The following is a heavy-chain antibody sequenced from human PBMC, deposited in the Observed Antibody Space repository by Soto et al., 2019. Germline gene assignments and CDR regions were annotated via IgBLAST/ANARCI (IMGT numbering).Heavy chain of an antibody. CDR2: INHSGST. V-gene: IGHV4-34*01. J-gene: IGHJ4*02. Sequence: SETLSLTCAVYGGSFSGYYWSWIRQPPGKGLEWIGEINHSGSTNSNPSLKSRVTISVDTSKNQFSLKLSSVTAADTAVYYCAREDCSGGSCYKRFDYWGQGTLVTVSS. CDR3: AREDCSGGSCYKRFDY. CDR1: GGSFSGYY. D-gene: IGHD2-15*01.